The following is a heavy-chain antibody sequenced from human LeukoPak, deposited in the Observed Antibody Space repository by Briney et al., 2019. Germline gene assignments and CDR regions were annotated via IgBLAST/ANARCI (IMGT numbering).Heavy chain of an antibody. D-gene: IGHD2-2*01. J-gene: IGHJ4*02. V-gene: IGHV3-23*01. CDR1: GFTLSSYA. CDR3: AKDQGVVPAASDY. CDR2: ISGSGGST. Sequence: GGSLRLSCAASGFTLSSYAMSWVRQAPGKGLEWVSAISGSGGSTYYADSVKGRFTISRDNSKDTLYLQMNSLRAEDTAVYYCAKDQGVVPAASDYWGQGTLVTVSS.